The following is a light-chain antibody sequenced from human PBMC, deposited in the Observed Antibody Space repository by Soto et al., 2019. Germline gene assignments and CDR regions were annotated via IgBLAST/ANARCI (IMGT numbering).Light chain of an antibody. V-gene: IGKV3-20*01. CDR1: QSVTSSN. CDR3: QQYGSLPYT. J-gene: IGKJ2*01. CDR2: GAS. Sequence: EIVLTQSPGTLSLSPGERATLSCRASQSVTSSNLAWYQQKPGQAPRLLIYGASSRATGIPDRFSGSGSGTDFILTISRLEPEDFEVYVCQQYGSLPYTFGQGTRLEIK.